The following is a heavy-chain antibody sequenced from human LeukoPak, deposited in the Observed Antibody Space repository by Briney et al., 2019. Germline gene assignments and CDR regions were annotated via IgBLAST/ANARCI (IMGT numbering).Heavy chain of an antibody. CDR1: GGSISSYY. CDR2: IYYSGST. J-gene: IGHJ4*02. CDR3: ARTDPFYYFDY. Sequence: SETLSLTCTVSGGSISSYYWSWIRQPPGKGLEWIGYIYYSGSTNYNPSLKSRVTISVDTSKNLFSLKLSSVTAADTAVYYCARTDPFYYFDYWGQGTLVTVSS. V-gene: IGHV4-59*01.